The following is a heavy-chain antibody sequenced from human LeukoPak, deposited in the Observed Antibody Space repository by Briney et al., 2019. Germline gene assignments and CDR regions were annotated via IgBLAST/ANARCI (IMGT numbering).Heavy chain of an antibody. D-gene: IGHD3-22*01. V-gene: IGHV3-7*01. CDR2: MRDDGSEE. CDR3: ARDLWLGERGLFFFEY. CDR1: GFTFRRHW. J-gene: IGHJ4*02. Sequence: HPGGSLRLSCAASGFTFRRHWMSWVRQAPGKGLEWVANMRDDGSEEFYANSVKGRFTISRDNAKNSLYLQMDSLRAEDTAVYYCARDLWLGERGLFFFEYWGQGALVTVAS.